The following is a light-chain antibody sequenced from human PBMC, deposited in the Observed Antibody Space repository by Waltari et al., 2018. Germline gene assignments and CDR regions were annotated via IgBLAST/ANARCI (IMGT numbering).Light chain of an antibody. J-gene: IGLJ3*02. CDR3: CSYAGRSAWV. Sequence: QSALTQPASVSGSPGQSITISCTGTNIGGYNLFSWYQQHPAKFPKGMIYEVIKRPSGVSNRFAGSKSGNTASLTISGLQAEDEADYYCCSYAGRSAWVFGGGTKLTVL. CDR2: EVI. CDR1: NIGGYNL. V-gene: IGLV2-23*02.